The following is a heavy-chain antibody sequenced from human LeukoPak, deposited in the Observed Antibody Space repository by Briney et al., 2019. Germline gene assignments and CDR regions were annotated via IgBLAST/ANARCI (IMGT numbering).Heavy chain of an antibody. J-gene: IGHJ4*02. CDR2: IGVSCGST. D-gene: IGHD5-18*01. CDR1: GFTFSSYA. Sequence: GGSLRLSCAASGFTFSSYAMSWVRQAPGKGLEWVSIIGVSCGSTFYTDSVKGRFTISRDNSKNTVFLQMNSLRAEDTAVYYCVRGHTAATYYFDYWGQGTLVTVSS. CDR3: VRGHTAATYYFDY. V-gene: IGHV3-23*01.